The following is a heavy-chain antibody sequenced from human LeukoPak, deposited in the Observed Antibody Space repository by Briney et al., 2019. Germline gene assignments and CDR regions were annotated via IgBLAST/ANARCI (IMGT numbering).Heavy chain of an antibody. CDR2: IRQDGIEQ. J-gene: IGHJ2*01. CDR3: ARVRTEWYIDL. CDR1: GFIFSTYW. D-gene: IGHD1-1*01. Sequence: GGSLRLSCTVSGFIFSTYWMTWVRQAPGMGLEWVANIRQDGIEQFYVDSVKGRFTISRDNADNSLYLQLNSLRAEDTAVYYCARVRTEWYIDLWGRGTLVTVSS. V-gene: IGHV3-7*01.